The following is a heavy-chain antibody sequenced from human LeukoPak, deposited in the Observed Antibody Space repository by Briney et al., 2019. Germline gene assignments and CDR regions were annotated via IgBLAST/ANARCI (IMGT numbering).Heavy chain of an antibody. CDR2: ISGSGGST. D-gene: IGHD2-2*01. Sequence: GGSLRLSCAASGFTFSSYAMSWVRQAPGKGLEWVSAISGSGGSTYYADSVKGRFTISRGNSKNTVYLQMNSLKAEDTAVYYCAKDPYGTRYFDYWGQGTLVTVSS. CDR1: GFTFSSYA. J-gene: IGHJ4*02. CDR3: AKDPYGTRYFDY. V-gene: IGHV3-23*01.